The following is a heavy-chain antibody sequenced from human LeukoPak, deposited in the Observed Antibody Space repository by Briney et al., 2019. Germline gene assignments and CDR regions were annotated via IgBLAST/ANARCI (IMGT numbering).Heavy chain of an antibody. CDR2: IYYSGST. CDR3: ARGTLDGDYEENFDY. J-gene: IGHJ4*02. V-gene: IGHV4-30-4*01. CDR1: GGSISSGDYY. Sequence: PSQTLSLTCTVSGGSISSGDYYWSWIRQPPGKGLEWIGYIYYSGSTYYNPSLKSRVTISVDTSKNQFSLKLSSVTAADTAVYYCARGTLDGDYEENFDYWGQGTLVTVSS. D-gene: IGHD4-17*01.